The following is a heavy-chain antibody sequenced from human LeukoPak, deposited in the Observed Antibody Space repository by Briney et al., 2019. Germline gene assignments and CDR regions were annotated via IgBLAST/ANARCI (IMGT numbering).Heavy chain of an antibody. V-gene: IGHV3-30*03. D-gene: IGHD2-15*01. CDR2: ISYNGRNQ. Sequence: PGGSLRLSCAASGFTFSSYEMNWVRQAPGKGLEWVAVISYNGRNQNYADSVQGRFTISRDNSKNTLYLQMNSLRAEDTAVYYCARDPGSGYDYYYYMDVWGKGTTATVSS. CDR3: ARDPGSGYDYYYYMDV. CDR1: GFTFSSYE. J-gene: IGHJ6*03.